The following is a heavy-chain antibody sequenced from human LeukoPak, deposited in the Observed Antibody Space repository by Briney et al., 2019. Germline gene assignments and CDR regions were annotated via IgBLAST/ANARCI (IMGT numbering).Heavy chain of an antibody. Sequence: PGGSLRLSCAASGFTFSNARMSWVHQAPGKGLEWVGRIKSKTDGGTTDYAAPVKGRFTISRDDSKNTLYLQMNSLKTEDTAVYYCTTDGVGVEGATYDNWGQGTLVSVSS. V-gene: IGHV3-15*01. J-gene: IGHJ4*02. D-gene: IGHD1-26*01. CDR3: TTDGVGVEGATYDN. CDR2: IKSKTDGGTT. CDR1: GFTFSNAR.